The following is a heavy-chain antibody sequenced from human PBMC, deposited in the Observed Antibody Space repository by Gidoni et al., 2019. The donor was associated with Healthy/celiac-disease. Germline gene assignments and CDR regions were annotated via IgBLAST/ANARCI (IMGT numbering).Heavy chain of an antibody. V-gene: IGHV4-31*03. CDR2: IYYSGST. CDR3: ARTSSGYYQN. D-gene: IGHD3-22*01. CDR1: GGSISSGGYY. J-gene: IGHJ4*02. Sequence: QVQLQESGPGLVKPARTLSLPGTFSGGSISSGGYYWSWIRQHPGKGLEWIGYIYYSGSTYYNPSLKSRVTISVDTSKNQFSLKLSSVTAADTAVYYCARTSSGYYQNWGQGTLVTVSS.